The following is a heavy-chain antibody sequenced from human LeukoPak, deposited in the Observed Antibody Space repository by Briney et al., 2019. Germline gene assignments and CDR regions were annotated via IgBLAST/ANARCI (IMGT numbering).Heavy chain of an antibody. CDR3: ARGRSPRSHYYYYGMDV. Sequence: ASVKVSCKASGYTFTSYGISWVRQAPGQGLEWMGWISAYNGNTNYAQKLQGRVTMTTDTSTSTAYMELRSLRSDDTAVYYCARGRSPRSHYYYYGMDVWGQGTTVTVSS. V-gene: IGHV1-18*01. CDR1: GYTFTSYG. CDR2: ISAYNGNT. J-gene: IGHJ6*02.